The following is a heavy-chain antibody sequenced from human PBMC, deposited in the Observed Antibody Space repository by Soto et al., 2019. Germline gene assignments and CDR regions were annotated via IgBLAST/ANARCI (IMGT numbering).Heavy chain of an antibody. V-gene: IGHV4-4*02. CDR1: GGSISDRHW. Sequence: QVQLQESGPGLVKPSGTLSLTCVVSGGSISDRHWWSWVRQPPGKGLEWIGEIYYSGNTNYNPSLKSRVTIAIDKSRNQLSLKLSSVSAADTALYYCARGEGYRPTDLWGQGTLVIVSS. CDR3: ARGEGYRPTDL. J-gene: IGHJ5*02. CDR2: IYYSGNT. D-gene: IGHD2-15*01.